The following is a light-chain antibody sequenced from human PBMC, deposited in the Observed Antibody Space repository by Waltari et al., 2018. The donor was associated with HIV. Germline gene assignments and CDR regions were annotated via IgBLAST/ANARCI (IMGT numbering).Light chain of an antibody. V-gene: IGKV3-20*01. Sequence: EIVLTQSPDTLSLSPGERAALSCRASQSVSSNYLAWYQQKPGQAPRLLIYGASSRATGIPDSFSGSGSVTDFTLTISRLEPEDFAVYYCQQYGSSPYTFGQGTKLEIK. J-gene: IGKJ2*01. CDR3: QQYGSSPYT. CDR1: QSVSSNY. CDR2: GAS.